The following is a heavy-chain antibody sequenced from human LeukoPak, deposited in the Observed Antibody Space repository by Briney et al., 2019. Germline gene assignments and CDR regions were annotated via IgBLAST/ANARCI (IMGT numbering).Heavy chain of an antibody. CDR1: GYTFTSYY. D-gene: IGHD4-17*01. Sequence: APVKVSCKASGYTFTSYYMHWVRRAPGQGLEWVGIINPSGGSTSYAQKFQGRVTMTRDTSTSAAYKGLSSLRSEDTAVYYCARDPHTVTTWYYYMDVWGKGTTVTVSS. J-gene: IGHJ6*03. V-gene: IGHV1-46*01. CDR2: INPSGGST. CDR3: ARDPHTVTTWYYYMDV.